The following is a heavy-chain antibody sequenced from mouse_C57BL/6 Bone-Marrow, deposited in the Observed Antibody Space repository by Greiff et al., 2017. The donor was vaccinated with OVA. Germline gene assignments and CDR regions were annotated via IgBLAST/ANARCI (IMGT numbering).Heavy chain of an antibody. CDR3: VNWDFAWFAY. CDR1: GSTFTSYW. Sequence: VQLQQPGAELVKPGASVQLSCKASGSTFTSYWMHWVKQWPGQGLEWIGMIHPNSGSTNYNEKFKSKATLTVDKSSSTAYMQRSSLTSEDSAVYYCVNWDFAWFAYWGQGTLVTVSA. D-gene: IGHD4-1*01. CDR2: IHPNSGST. V-gene: IGHV1-64*01. J-gene: IGHJ3*01.